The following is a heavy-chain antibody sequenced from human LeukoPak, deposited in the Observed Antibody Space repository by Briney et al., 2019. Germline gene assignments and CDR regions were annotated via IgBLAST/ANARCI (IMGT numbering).Heavy chain of an antibody. D-gene: IGHD5-12*01. J-gene: IGHJ2*01. CDR3: ARGIVAAKFWYFGL. CDR2: ISYDGSNK. CDR1: GFSFDTYA. V-gene: IGHV3-30-3*01. Sequence: QAGGSLRLSCAASGFSFDTYAMHWVRQAPGKGLEWVALISYDGSNKDYADSVKGRFTISRDNSKNTLYLQMNSLRADDTAVYYCARGIVAAKFWYFGLWGRGTLVTVSS.